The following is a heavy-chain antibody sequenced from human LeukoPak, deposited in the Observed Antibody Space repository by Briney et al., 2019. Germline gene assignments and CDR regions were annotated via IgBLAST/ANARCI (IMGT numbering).Heavy chain of an antibody. V-gene: IGHV1-2*02. Sequence: ASVKVSCKASGYTFTGYYMHWVRQAPGQGLEWMGWINPNSGGTNYAQKFQGRVTMTRDTSISTAYMELSRLRSDDTAVYYCARGPNWGNRDFDYWGQGTLVTVSS. CDR3: ARGPNWGNRDFDY. CDR1: GYTFTGYY. CDR2: INPNSGGT. J-gene: IGHJ4*02. D-gene: IGHD7-27*01.